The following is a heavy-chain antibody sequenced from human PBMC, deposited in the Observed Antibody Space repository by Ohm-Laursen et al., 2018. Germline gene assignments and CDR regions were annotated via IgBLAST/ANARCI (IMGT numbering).Heavy chain of an antibody. Sequence: SLRLSCAASGFTFSTYAMSWVRQAPGKGLEWVSAISGSGGSTYYADSVKGRFTISTDNSKNTLYLQMNSLRAEDTAVYYCALSSGWYFPFDYWGQGTLVTVSP. CDR2: ISGSGGST. CDR3: ALSSGWYFPFDY. D-gene: IGHD6-19*01. CDR1: GFTFSTYA. J-gene: IGHJ4*02. V-gene: IGHV3-23*01.